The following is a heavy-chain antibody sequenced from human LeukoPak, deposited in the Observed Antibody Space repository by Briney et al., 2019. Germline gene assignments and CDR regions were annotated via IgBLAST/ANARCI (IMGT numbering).Heavy chain of an antibody. CDR2: ISRNSRYI. D-gene: IGHD6-13*01. J-gene: IGHJ4*02. Sequence: GGSLRLSCAASGFTFSSYAMSWVRQAPGEGLEWVSSISRNSRYIYYADSMRGRFTISRDNAKNSLYLQMNSLKPEDTAVYYCARVAEAAAFDSWGQGTLVTVSS. CDR1: GFTFSSYA. CDR3: ARVAEAAAFDS. V-gene: IGHV3-21*06.